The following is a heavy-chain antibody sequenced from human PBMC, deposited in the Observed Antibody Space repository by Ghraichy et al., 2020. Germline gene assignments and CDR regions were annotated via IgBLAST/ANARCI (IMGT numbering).Heavy chain of an antibody. Sequence: SETLSLTCAVYGGSFSGYYWSWIRQPPGKGLEWIGEINHSGSTNYNPSLKSRVTISVDTSKNQFSLKLSSVTAADTAVYYCARLLYPVTGYGMDVWGQGTTVTVSS. J-gene: IGHJ6*02. CDR2: INHSGST. CDR3: ARLLYPVTGYGMDV. D-gene: IGHD2-8*01. V-gene: IGHV4-34*01. CDR1: GGSFSGYY.